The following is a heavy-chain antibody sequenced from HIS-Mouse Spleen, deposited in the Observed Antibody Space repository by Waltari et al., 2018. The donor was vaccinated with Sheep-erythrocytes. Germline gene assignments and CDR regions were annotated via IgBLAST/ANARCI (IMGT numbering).Heavy chain of an antibody. D-gene: IGHD6-13*01. J-gene: IGHJ5*02. V-gene: IGHV5-51*01. CDR2: IVPCDSDT. Sequence: EVQLVQSGAEVKKPGESLKNSCKGSGYSFTSYWIGWVRQMPGKGLAGLGLIVPCDSDTRYSPSLQSQVTISADKSISTAYLQWSSLKASDTAMYYCARRRSSWWFDPWGQGTLVTVSS. CDR1: GYSFTSYW. CDR3: ARRRSSWWFDP.